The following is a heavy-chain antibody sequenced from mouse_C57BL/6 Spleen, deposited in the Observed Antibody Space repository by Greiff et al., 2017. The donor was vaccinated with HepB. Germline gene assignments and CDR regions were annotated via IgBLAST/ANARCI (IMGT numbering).Heavy chain of an antibody. J-gene: IGHJ3*01. D-gene: IGHD3-3*01. CDR1: GFTFSSYA. Sequence: EVKLVESGGGLVKPGGSLKLSCAASGFTFSSYAMSWVRQTPEKRLEWVATISDGGSYTYYPDNVKGRFTISRDNAKNNLYLQMSHLKSEDTAMYYCARGGGDSAWFAYWGQGTLVTVSA. CDR3: ARGGGDSAWFAY. V-gene: IGHV5-4*03. CDR2: ISDGGSYT.